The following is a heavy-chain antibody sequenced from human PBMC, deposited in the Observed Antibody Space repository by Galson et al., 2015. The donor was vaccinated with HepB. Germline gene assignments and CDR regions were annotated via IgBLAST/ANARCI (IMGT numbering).Heavy chain of an antibody. D-gene: IGHD3-3*01. Sequence: SETLSLTCAVYGGSFSGYYWSWIRQPPGKGLEWIGEINHSGSTNYNPSLKSRVTISVDTSKNQFSLKLSSVTAADTAVYYCAKITIFGGGNYWGQGTLVTVSS. CDR1: GGSFSGYY. CDR2: INHSGST. J-gene: IGHJ4*02. V-gene: IGHV4-34*01. CDR3: AKITIFGGGNY.